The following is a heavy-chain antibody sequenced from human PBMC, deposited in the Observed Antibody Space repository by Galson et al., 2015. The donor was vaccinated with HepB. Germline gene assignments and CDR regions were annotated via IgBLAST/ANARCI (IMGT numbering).Heavy chain of an antibody. CDR2: IIPIFGTA. CDR1: GGTFSSYA. Sequence: SVKVSCKASGGTFSSYAISWVRQAPGQGLEWMGGIIPIFGTANYAQKFQGRVTITADESTSTAYMELSSLRSEDTAVYYCAREGYGSGSYGPTGPFDIWGQGTMVTVSS. V-gene: IGHV1-69*13. J-gene: IGHJ3*02. D-gene: IGHD3-10*01. CDR3: AREGYGSGSYGPTGPFDI.